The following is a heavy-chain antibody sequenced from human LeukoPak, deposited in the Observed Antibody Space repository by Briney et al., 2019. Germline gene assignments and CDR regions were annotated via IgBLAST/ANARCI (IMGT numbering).Heavy chain of an antibody. CDR1: GDSITSGNFY. Sequence: SETLSLTCIVSGDSITSGNFYWSWIRQPAGKGLVWIGRIYGSGTTNYSPSLRSRVTISKDASKNQFSLKLNSVTAADTGVYYCARGWGSTNSNYFDPWGQRTLDIVSS. CDR3: ARGWGSTNSNYFDP. J-gene: IGHJ5*02. CDR2: IYGSGTT. V-gene: IGHV4-61*02. D-gene: IGHD2-2*01.